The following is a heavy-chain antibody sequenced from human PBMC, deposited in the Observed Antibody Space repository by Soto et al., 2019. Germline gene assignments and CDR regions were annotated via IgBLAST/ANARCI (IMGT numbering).Heavy chain of an antibody. V-gene: IGHV1-69*01. CDR1: GGTFSSYA. D-gene: IGHD3-22*01. Sequence: QVQLVQSGAEVKKPGSSVKVSCKASGGTFSSYAISWVRQAPGQGLEWMGGIIPIFGTANYAQKFQGRVTTTADESTSTAYMELSSLRSEDTAVYYCARGLYPDSSGYPLGVDYWGQGTLVTVSS. J-gene: IGHJ4*02. CDR2: IIPIFGTA. CDR3: ARGLYPDSSGYPLGVDY.